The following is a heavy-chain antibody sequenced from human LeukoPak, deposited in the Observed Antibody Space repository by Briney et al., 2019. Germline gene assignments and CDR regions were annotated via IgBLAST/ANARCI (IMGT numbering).Heavy chain of an antibody. CDR2: INHSGST. Sequence: SETLSLTCAVSGGSFSGYYWSWIRQPPGKGLEWIGEINHSGSTNYNPSLKSRVTISVDTSKNRFSLKLSSVTAADTAVYYCARGAEWELPYYFDYWGQGTLVTVSS. CDR1: GGSFSGYY. V-gene: IGHV4-34*01. D-gene: IGHD1-26*01. CDR3: ARGAEWELPYYFDY. J-gene: IGHJ4*02.